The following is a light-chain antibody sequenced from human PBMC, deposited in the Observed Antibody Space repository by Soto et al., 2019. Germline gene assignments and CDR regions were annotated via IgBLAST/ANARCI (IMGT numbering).Light chain of an antibody. Sequence: QSALTQPASASGSPGQSITISCTGTSSDIGGYNYVSWYQQHPGKAPKLMIYEVVNRPSGLSYRFSGSKSGNTASLTISGLQAEDEADYYCSSYTSSSTVVFGGGTKLTVL. J-gene: IGLJ2*01. CDR2: EVV. CDR1: SSDIGGYNY. CDR3: SSYTSSSTVV. V-gene: IGLV2-14*01.